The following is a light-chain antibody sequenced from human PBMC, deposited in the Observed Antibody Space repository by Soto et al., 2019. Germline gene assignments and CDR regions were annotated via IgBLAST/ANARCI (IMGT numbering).Light chain of an antibody. V-gene: IGLV2-14*01. Sequence: QSALTQPASVSGSPGQSITVSCTGTYSDIGAYDSVSWYHLLPGRAPKLLIYGVDRRPSGISYRFSASKSGNTASLTISGLQAEDEADYYCTSYTTATTYVFGTGTKLTVL. CDR3: TSYTTATTYV. CDR2: GVD. CDR1: YSDIGAYDS. J-gene: IGLJ1*01.